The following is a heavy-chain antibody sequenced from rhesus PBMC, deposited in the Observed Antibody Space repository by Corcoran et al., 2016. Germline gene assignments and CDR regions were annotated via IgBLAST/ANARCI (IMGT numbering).Heavy chain of an antibody. D-gene: IGHD7-45*01. V-gene: IGHV1-111*02. Sequence: EVQLVQSGAEVKKPGASVKISCKASGYTFTDYYLHWVRQAPGKGLEWMGRVDPEDGEATHAQKFQDRVTITADTSTDTAYMELSSLRSEDTAVYYCATSLTGDRYFDYWGQGVLVTVSS. CDR2: VDPEDGEA. CDR1: GYTFTDYY. CDR3: ATSLTGDRYFDY. J-gene: IGHJ4*01.